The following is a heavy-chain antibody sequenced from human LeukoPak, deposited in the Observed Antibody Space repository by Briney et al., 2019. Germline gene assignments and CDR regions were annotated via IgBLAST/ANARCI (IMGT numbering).Heavy chain of an antibody. D-gene: IGHD3-10*01. V-gene: IGHV1-18*01. J-gene: IGHJ6*03. CDR1: GYTFTNYG. CDR3: ARDPRHRLVWFGEETHYYCMDV. Sequence: GASVKVSCKASGYTFTNYGINWVRQAPGQGLEWMGWISAYNGKTNYEQKLQGRVTMTRDTSTSTAYMELRSLRSDDTAVYYCARDPRHRLVWFGEETHYYCMDVWGKGTTVTISS. CDR2: ISAYNGKT.